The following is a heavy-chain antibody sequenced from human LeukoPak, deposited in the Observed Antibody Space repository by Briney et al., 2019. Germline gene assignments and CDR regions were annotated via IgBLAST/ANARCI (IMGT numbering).Heavy chain of an antibody. CDR1: GGSISSSNW. V-gene: IGHV4-4*02. D-gene: IGHD3-10*01. J-gene: IGHJ5*02. CDR2: IYHSGST. Sequence: SSGTLSLTCAVSGGSISSSNWWSWVRQPPGKGLEWIGEIYHSGSTNYNPSLKSRVTISVDTSKNQFSLKLSSVTAADTAVYYCARQLLLWFGELANWFDPWGQGTLVTVSS. CDR3: ARQLLLWFGELANWFDP.